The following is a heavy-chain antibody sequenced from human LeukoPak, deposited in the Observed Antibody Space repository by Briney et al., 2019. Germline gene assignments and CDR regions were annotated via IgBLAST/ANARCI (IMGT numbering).Heavy chain of an antibody. Sequence: PGGSLRLSCAASGFTFSSYSMNWVRQAPGKGLEWVSAFSCCGGSTFYADSVKGRFTISRDNSKNTLYLQMNSLRAEDTAVYYCAKGALRYSDYWGQGTLVTVSS. V-gene: IGHV3-23*01. D-gene: IGHD3-9*01. CDR3: AKGALRYSDY. J-gene: IGHJ4*02. CDR1: GFTFSSYS. CDR2: FSCCGGST.